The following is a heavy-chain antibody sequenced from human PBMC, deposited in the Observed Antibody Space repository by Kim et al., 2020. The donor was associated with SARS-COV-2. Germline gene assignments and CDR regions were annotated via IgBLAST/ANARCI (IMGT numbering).Heavy chain of an antibody. V-gene: IGHV3-48*02. D-gene: IGHD2-2*01. J-gene: IGHJ3*02. CDR3: ATLIVVVPAAIWGTAFDI. CDR2: ISSSSSTI. CDR1: GFTFSSYS. Sequence: GGSLRLSCAASGFTFSSYSMNWVRQAPGKGLEWVSYISSSSSTIYYADSVKGRFTISRDNAKNSLYLQMNSLRDEDTAVYYCATLIVVVPAAIWGTAFDIWGQGTMVTVSS.